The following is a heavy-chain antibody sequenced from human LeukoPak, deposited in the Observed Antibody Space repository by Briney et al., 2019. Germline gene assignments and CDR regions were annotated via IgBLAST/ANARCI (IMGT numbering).Heavy chain of an antibody. D-gene: IGHD6-19*01. Sequence: KPSETLSLTCTVSGGSNRSRGYYWGWIRQPPGRGLEWIANIYDSGSTDYNPSLRSRVTISVDISKNQFSLKVTSVIAADTAVYYCARGRAGDSSGWYSRTGFDYWGQGTLVTVSS. J-gene: IGHJ4*02. CDR1: GGSNRSRGYY. V-gene: IGHV4-39*01. CDR2: IYDSGST. CDR3: ARGRAGDSSGWYSRTGFDY.